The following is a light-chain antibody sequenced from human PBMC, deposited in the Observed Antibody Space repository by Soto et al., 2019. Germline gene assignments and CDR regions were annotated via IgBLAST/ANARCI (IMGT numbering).Light chain of an antibody. Sequence: QSALTQPASVSGSPGQSITISCTGTSSDVGNYNFVSWYQQHPGKAPKLMIYEVTKRPSGVSDRFSGSKSGNTASLTISGLQAEDEADYHCCSYAGGYTWVFGGGTKLTVL. CDR1: SSDVGNYNF. V-gene: IGLV2-23*02. CDR2: EVT. CDR3: CSYAGGYTWV. J-gene: IGLJ2*01.